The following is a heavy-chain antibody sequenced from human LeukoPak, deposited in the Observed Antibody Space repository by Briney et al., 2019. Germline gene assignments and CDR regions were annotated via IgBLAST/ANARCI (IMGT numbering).Heavy chain of an antibody. CDR3: ARVGRGSSSFYYYYYMDV. D-gene: IGHD6-6*01. CDR2: IYYSGST. Sequence: PSETLSLTCTVSGGSISSYYWSWIRQPPGKGLEWIGYIYYSGSTNYNPSLKSRVTISLDTSKNQFSLKLSSVTAADTAVYYCARVGRGSSSFYYYYYMDVWGKGTTVTISS. V-gene: IGHV4-59*01. CDR1: GGSISSYY. J-gene: IGHJ6*03.